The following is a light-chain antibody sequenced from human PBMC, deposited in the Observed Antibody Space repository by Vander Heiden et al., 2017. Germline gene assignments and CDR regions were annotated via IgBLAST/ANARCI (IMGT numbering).Light chain of an antibody. CDR3: QVWDSSSDHPV. Sequence: SYVLTQPPSVSVAPGQTARITCGGHNIEIKSVHWYQQKSGQAPVVVVYDDSDRPSEIPERFSGSNSGNTATLTITRVEAGDGADYYCQVWDSSSDHPVFGGGTRLTVL. V-gene: IGLV3-21*02. J-gene: IGLJ3*02. CDR2: DDS. CDR1: NIEIKS.